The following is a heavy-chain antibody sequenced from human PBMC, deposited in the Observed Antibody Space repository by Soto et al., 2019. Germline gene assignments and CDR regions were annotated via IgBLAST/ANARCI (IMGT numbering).Heavy chain of an antibody. CDR3: TKGGRASGFDP. D-gene: IGHD3-16*01. J-gene: IGHJ5*02. CDR1: GFTFSYYA. Sequence: DVQLLESGGGLVQPGGSLRLSCAASGFTFSYYAMSWVRQAPGRGLEWVSTISDSGGYYADSVKGRFTISRDISKKTLFMQMDSLRAEDTAVYYCTKGGRASGFDPWGQGTLVTVSS. V-gene: IGHV3-23*01. CDR2: ISDSGG.